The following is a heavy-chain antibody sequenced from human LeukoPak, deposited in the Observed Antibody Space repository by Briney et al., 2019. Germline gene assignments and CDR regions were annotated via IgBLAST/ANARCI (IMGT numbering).Heavy chain of an antibody. D-gene: IGHD2-21*02. CDR3: ARDSLRDIDY. CDR1: RYTFTCST. Sequence: AGGWVSCEPSRYTFTCSTISWGRHGPGQGNGWMGWISAYNSNTNDAQKLHGRITMYTDTSTSSTYMELRSLTSDDTAVYDCARDSLRDIDYWGQGTLVTVSS. V-gene: IGHV1-18*01. CDR2: ISAYNSNT. J-gene: IGHJ4*02.